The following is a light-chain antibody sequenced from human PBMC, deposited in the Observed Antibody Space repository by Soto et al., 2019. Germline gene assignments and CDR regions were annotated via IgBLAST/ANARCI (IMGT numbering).Light chain of an antibody. CDR1: QSVSSN. CDR3: QQYENSVWT. CDR2: GAS. V-gene: IGKV3-15*01. J-gene: IGKJ1*01. Sequence: EIVMTQSPSTLSVSPGERATLSCRASQSVSSNLAWYQPKPGQAPRLLIYGASTRATGIPARFSGSGSGTDFTLTISRLEPEDLAVYYCQQYENSVWTFGQRTKV.